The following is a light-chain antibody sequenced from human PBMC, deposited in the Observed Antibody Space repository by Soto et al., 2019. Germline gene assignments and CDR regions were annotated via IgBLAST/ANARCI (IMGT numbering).Light chain of an antibody. Sequence: PGERATLSCRAGRSVTIFLAWYQQKPGQAPRLLIYDASNRATGVPARFSGSGSGTDFTLTITSLEPEDSAVYYCQQRSNWPITFGQGTKVDIK. CDR2: DAS. V-gene: IGKV3-11*01. CDR1: RSVTIF. J-gene: IGKJ1*01. CDR3: QQRSNWPIT.